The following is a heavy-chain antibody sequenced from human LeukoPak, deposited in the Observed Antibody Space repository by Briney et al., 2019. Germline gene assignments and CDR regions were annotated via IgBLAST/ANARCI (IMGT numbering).Heavy chain of an antibody. Sequence: GGSLRLSCAASGFTFSSYWMSWVRQAPGKGLEWVANIKQDGSEKYYVDSVKGRFTISRDNAKNSLYLQMNSLSAEDTAVYYCARERSPFCSGGSCYSDYWGQGTLVTVSS. CDR2: IKQDGSEK. CDR1: GFTFSSYW. V-gene: IGHV3-7*01. J-gene: IGHJ4*02. CDR3: ARERSPFCSGGSCYSDY. D-gene: IGHD2-15*01.